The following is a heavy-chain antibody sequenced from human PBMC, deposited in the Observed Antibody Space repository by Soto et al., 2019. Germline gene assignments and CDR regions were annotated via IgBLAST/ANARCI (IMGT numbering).Heavy chain of an antibody. D-gene: IGHD5-12*01. J-gene: IGHJ3*02. V-gene: IGHV3-73*02. CDR2: IRSKANSYAT. CDR1: GFTFSGSA. CDR3: TSQKGGYDIDAFDI. Sequence: EVQLVESGGGLVQPGGSLKLSCAASGFTFSGSAMHWVRQASGKGLEWVGRIRSKANSYATAYAASVKGRFTISRDDSKTTAYLQMNSLKTEDTAVYYCTSQKGGYDIDAFDIWGQGTTVTVSS.